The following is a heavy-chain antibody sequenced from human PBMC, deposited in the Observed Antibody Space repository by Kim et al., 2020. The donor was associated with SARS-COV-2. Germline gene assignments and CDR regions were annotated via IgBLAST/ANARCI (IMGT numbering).Heavy chain of an antibody. J-gene: IGHJ6*01. CDR2: IYHSGST. Sequence: SETLSLTCTVSGYSISSGYYWGWIRQPPGKGLEWIGSIYHSGSTYYNPSLKSRVTISVDTSKNQFSLKLSSVTAADTAVYYCARIGEYYYGSGSYYTYG. CDR3: ARIGEYYYGSGSYYTYG. V-gene: IGHV4-38-2*02. D-gene: IGHD3-10*01. CDR1: GYSISSGYY.